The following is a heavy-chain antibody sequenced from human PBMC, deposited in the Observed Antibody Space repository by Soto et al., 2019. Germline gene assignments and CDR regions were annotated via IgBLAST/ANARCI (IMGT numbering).Heavy chain of an antibody. D-gene: IGHD4-17*01. J-gene: IGHJ6*02. CDR3: ARDLGNDDGDDSIPGHVWNDYYGMDV. Sequence: SVNVSFKASGGTFSSYALSWVRQAPGQGLEWMGGIIPIFGTANYAQKFQGRVTVTADESTSTAYMELSSLRSEDTAVYYCARDLGNDDGDDSIPGHVWNDYYGMDVWGQGTTVTVSS. CDR1: GGTFSSYA. CDR2: IIPIFGTA. V-gene: IGHV1-69*13.